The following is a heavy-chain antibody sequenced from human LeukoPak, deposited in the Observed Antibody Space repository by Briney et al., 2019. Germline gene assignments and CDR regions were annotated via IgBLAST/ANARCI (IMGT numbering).Heavy chain of an antibody. CDR1: GFPFSNNP. D-gene: IGHD6-13*01. CDR3: ASKGYSSSWYLTRDWYFDL. CDR2: ISTAITTT. Sequence: PGGSLRLSCVVSGFPFSNNPMNWVRQAPGKGLEWVSYISTAITTTYYAESVKGRFTISRDNAKNSLYLQMNSLRAEDTAVYYCASKGYSSSWYLTRDWYFDLWGRGTLVTVSS. J-gene: IGHJ2*01. V-gene: IGHV3-48*01.